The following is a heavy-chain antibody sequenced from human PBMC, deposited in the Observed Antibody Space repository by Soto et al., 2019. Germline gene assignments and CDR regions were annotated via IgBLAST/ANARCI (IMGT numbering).Heavy chain of an antibody. CDR3: AKDAEQWLVQWFDY. D-gene: IGHD6-19*01. Sequence: VQLVESGGGLVQPGESVKLSCAASGFTFSGSAIHWVRQSPGKGLEWVAVISYDGSNKYYADSVKGRFTIYRDNSKNTLYLQMNSLRAEDTAVYYCAKDAEQWLVQWFDYWGQGTLVTVSS. V-gene: IGHV3-30*04. CDR1: GFTFSGSA. CDR2: ISYDGSNK. J-gene: IGHJ4*02.